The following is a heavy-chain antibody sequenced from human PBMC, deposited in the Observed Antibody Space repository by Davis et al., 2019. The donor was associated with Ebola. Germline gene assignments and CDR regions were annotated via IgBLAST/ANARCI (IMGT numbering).Heavy chain of an antibody. CDR1: GSTITNAW. Sequence: GGSLRLSCTASGSTITNAWVNWVRQAPGKGLEWVGRLRSGTRDYAAPVKGRFSISTDDSTNTLYLQMNSLRPEDTAVYYCSTSYDLYYYQGLDVWGQGTTVTVS. CDR2: LRSGTR. D-gene: IGHD3-3*01. V-gene: IGHV3-15*01. J-gene: IGHJ6*02. CDR3: STSYDLYYYQGLDV.